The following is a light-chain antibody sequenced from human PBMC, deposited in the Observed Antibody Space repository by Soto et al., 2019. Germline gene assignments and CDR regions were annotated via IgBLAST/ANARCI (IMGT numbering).Light chain of an antibody. J-gene: IGLJ1*01. V-gene: IGLV2-14*01. CDR3: SSYRSSSTLYV. Sequence: QSALTQPASVSGSPGQSITISCTEITSDVGGFHYVSWYQQHPGKARKLLIYEVNNRPSGVSHRFSGSKAGNTASLTISGLQPEDEADYYCSSYRSSSTLYVFGRGTKVTVX. CDR2: EVN. CDR1: TSDVGGFHY.